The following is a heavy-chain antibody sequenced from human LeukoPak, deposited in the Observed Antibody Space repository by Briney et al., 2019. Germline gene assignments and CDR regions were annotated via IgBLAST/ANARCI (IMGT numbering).Heavy chain of an antibody. J-gene: IGHJ4*02. Sequence: GGSLGLSCAASGFTFSSYAMSWVRQAPGKGLEWVSAISGSGGSTYYADSVKGRFTISRDNSKNTLYLQMNSLRAEDTAVYYCAKVGDSSGYQYYFDYWGQGTLVTVSS. CDR3: AKVGDSSGYQYYFDY. V-gene: IGHV3-23*01. CDR2: ISGSGGST. CDR1: GFTFSSYA. D-gene: IGHD3-22*01.